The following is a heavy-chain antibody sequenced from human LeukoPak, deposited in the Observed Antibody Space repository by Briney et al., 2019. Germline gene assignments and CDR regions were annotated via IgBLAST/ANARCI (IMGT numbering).Heavy chain of an antibody. J-gene: IGHJ4*02. CDR2: IYYSGST. V-gene: IGHV4-59*01. D-gene: IGHD6-19*01. CDR3: ARVLYSSGYYGVFDY. Sequence: SETLSLTCTVSGGSISSYYWSWIRQSPGKALEWSGYIYYSGSTNYNPSLKSRVTISIDTSKNQFSLKLSSVTAADTAVYYCARVLYSSGYYGVFDYWGQGALVTVSS. CDR1: GGSISSYY.